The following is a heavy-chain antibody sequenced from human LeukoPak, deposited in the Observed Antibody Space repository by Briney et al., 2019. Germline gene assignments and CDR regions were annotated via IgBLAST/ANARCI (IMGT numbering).Heavy chain of an antibody. CDR3: ARYGGSGTYFFDY. D-gene: IGHD3-10*01. CDR1: GGSISSHY. V-gene: IGHV4-59*08. J-gene: IGHJ4*02. CDR2: IHSSGSI. Sequence: SETLSLTCTVSGGSISSHYWSWVRQPPGQGLEWIVYIHSSGSINYNPSLKSRVTISVDTSKNQFSLKLSSVTAADTAVYYCARYGGSGTYFFDYWGQGTLVTVSS.